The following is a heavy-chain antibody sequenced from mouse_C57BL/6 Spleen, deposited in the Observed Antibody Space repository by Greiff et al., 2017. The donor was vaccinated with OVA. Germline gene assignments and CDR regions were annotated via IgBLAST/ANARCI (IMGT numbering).Heavy chain of an antibody. CDR2: IHPSDSDT. CDR1: GYTFTSYW. V-gene: IGHV1-74*01. Sequence: QVQLQQPGAELVKPGASVKVSCKASGYTFTSYWMHWVKQRPGQGLEWIGRIHPSDSDTNYNQKFKGKATLTVDKSSSTAYMQLSSLTSEDSAVYYSAKSFYDYDAYYAMDYWGQGTSVTVSS. J-gene: IGHJ4*01. D-gene: IGHD2-4*01. CDR3: AKSFYDYDAYYAMDY.